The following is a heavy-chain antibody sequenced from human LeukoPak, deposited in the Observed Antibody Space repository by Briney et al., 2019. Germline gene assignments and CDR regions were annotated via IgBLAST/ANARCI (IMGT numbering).Heavy chain of an antibody. J-gene: IGHJ3*02. CDR1: GFTFSSYT. D-gene: IGHD2-15*01. CDR2: ISSSGNYK. Sequence: GGSLRLSCTASGFTFSSYTMSWVRQAPGKGLEWVSSISSSGNYKYYTDSLKDRFIISRDNAKNALYLQMNSLGAEDTAVYSCARGGAATGVDAFDIWGQGTMVTVSS. CDR3: ARGGAATGVDAFDI. V-gene: IGHV3-21*01.